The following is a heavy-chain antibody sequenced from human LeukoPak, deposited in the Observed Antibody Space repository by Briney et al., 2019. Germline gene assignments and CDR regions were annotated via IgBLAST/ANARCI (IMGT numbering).Heavy chain of an antibody. J-gene: IGHJ3*02. Sequence: PGGSLRLSCAASGFTFSNAWMNWVRQAPGKGLEWVGRIKSKTDGGTTDYAAPVKGRFTISRDDSENTLYLQMNSLKTEDTAVHYCTTGSYCTSTSCPYAFDIWGQGTMVTVSS. CDR2: IKSKTDGGTT. CDR1: GFTFSNAW. V-gene: IGHV3-15*07. D-gene: IGHD2-2*01. CDR3: TTGSYCTSTSCPYAFDI.